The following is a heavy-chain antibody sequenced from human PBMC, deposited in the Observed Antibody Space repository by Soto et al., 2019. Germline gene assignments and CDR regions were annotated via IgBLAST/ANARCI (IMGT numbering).Heavy chain of an antibody. CDR3: AQVPTAKGYY. Sequence: SETLSLTCSVSGVSINNGYYYWSWIRQHPGKGLEWIGYIYFNGNTYYNPSLKSRVTFSLDTSENQFSLKLSSMTAAETAVNYCAQVPTAKGYY. CDR2: IYFNGNT. CDR1: GVSINNGYYY. J-gene: IGHJ6*01. D-gene: IGHD2-2*01. V-gene: IGHV4-31*03.